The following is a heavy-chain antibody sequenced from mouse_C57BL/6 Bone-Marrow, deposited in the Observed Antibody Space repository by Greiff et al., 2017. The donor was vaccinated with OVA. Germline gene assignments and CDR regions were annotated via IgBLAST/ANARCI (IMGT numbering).Heavy chain of an antibody. D-gene: IGHD1-1*01. CDR1: GFNIKNTY. V-gene: IGHV14-3*01. Sequence: VQLQQSVAELVRPGASVKLSCTASGFNIKNTYMHWVKQRPEQGLEWIGRIDPANGNTKYAPKFQGKATITADTSSNTAYRQLSSLTSEDTDIYYCARPTTVVAKYYAMDYWGQGTSVTVSS. CDR2: IDPANGNT. CDR3: ARPTTVVAKYYAMDY. J-gene: IGHJ4*01.